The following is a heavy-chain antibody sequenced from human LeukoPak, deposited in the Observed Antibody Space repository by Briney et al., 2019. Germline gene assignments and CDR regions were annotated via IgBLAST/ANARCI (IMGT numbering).Heavy chain of an antibody. CDR3: ARGKLYCSGGSCWSYYFDY. CDR1: GGSISSGGYY. CDR2: IYYSGST. D-gene: IGHD2-15*01. J-gene: IGHJ4*02. V-gene: IGHV4-31*03. Sequence: SQILSLTCTVSGGSISSGGYYWSWIRQHPGKGLEWIGYIYYSGSTYYNPSLKSRVTISVDTSKNQFSLKLSSVTAADTAVYYCARGKLYCSGGSCWSYYFDYWGQGTLVTVSS.